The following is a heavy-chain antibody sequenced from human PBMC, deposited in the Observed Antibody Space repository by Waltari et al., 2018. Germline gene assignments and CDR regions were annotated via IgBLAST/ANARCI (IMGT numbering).Heavy chain of an antibody. Sequence: QVQLQESGPGLVKPSETLSLTCTVSGGSLSSHYRSWIRQPPGKGLEWIGYIYYSGSTNYNPSLKSRVTISVDTSKNQFSLKLSSVTAADTAVYYCARGGIVGATIWFDPWGQGTLVTVSS. CDR2: IYYSGST. CDR3: ARGGIVGATIWFDP. D-gene: IGHD1-26*01. CDR1: GGSLSSHY. J-gene: IGHJ5*02. V-gene: IGHV4-59*11.